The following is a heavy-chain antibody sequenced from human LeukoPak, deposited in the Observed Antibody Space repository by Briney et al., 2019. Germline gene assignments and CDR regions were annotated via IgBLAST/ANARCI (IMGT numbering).Heavy chain of an antibody. CDR2: INHSGST. D-gene: IGHD3-22*01. CDR3: ARGRGSMGYYDSSGYYMDV. J-gene: IGHJ6*03. Sequence: PSETLSLTCAVYGGSFSGYYWSWIRQPPGKGLEWIGEINHSGSTNYNPSLKSRVTISVDTSKNQFSLKLSSVTAADTAVYHCARGRGSMGYYDSSGYYMDVWGKGTTVTVSS. V-gene: IGHV4-34*01. CDR1: GGSFSGYY.